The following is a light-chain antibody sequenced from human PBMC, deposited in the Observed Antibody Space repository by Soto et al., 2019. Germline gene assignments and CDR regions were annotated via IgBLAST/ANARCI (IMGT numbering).Light chain of an antibody. Sequence: AIQLTQSPSSLSASVGDRVTITCRASQGISSALAWYQQKPGKSPNLLIYDVSSLESGVPSRFSGSGSGTDFTLTISSLQPEDFATYYCQKFNTYPALTFGGGTKVDIK. CDR1: QGISSA. CDR2: DVS. J-gene: IGKJ4*01. V-gene: IGKV1-13*02. CDR3: QKFNTYPALT.